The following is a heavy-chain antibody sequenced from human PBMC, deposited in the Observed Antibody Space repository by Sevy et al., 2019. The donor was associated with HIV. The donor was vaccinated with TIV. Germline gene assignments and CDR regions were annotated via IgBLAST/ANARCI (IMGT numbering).Heavy chain of an antibody. Sequence: SETLSLTCTVSGGSISSYYWSWIRQPPGKGLEWIGYIYYSGSTNYNPSLKSRVTISVDTSKNQFSLKLSSVTAADTAVYYCARGSIMIYGVVTSDAFDIWGQGTMVTVSS. CDR2: IYYSGST. J-gene: IGHJ3*02. D-gene: IGHD3-3*01. CDR1: GGSISSYY. CDR3: ARGSIMIYGVVTSDAFDI. V-gene: IGHV4-59*01.